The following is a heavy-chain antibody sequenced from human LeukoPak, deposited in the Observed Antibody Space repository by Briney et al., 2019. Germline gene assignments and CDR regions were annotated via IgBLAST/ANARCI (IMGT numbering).Heavy chain of an antibody. Sequence: GGSLRLSRAASGFSVSDNYMNWVRQAPGKGLEWVSVIHNDGSTYYAESVKGRFTISRDNSKNTLSLQMNSLRVEDTAVYSCARDRPNGGKGDFDYWGQGTLVTVSS. V-gene: IGHV3-66*01. CDR2: IHNDGST. CDR3: ARDRPNGGKGDFDY. J-gene: IGHJ4*02. D-gene: IGHD2-15*01. CDR1: GFSVSDNY.